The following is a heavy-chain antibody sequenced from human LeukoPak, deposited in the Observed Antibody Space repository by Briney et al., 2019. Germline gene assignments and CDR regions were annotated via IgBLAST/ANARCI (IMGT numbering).Heavy chain of an antibody. D-gene: IGHD2-15*01. CDR1: GFAFSGYG. CDR2: ISYDGSNK. Sequence: GGSLRLSCAASGFAFSGYGMHWVRQAPGKGLEWVAVISYDGSNKYYADSVKGRFTISRDNSKNTLYLQMNGLSAEDTAVCYCAKAVVVTSYYYYGMDVWGQGTRLPSP. J-gene: IGHJ6*02. V-gene: IGHV3-30*18. CDR3: AKAVVVTSYYYYGMDV.